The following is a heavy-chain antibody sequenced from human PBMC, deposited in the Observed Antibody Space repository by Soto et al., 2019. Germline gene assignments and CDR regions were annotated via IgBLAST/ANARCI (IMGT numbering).Heavy chain of an antibody. V-gene: IGHV3-48*03. CDR1: GFTFSSYE. CDR2: ISSSGSTI. CDR3: ASCIAVACNFGDLDV. D-gene: IGHD6-19*01. J-gene: IGHJ2*01. Sequence: GGSLSLSCAVSGFTFSSYERNWFRQAPGKGLEWVSYISSSGSTIYYADSVKGRFTISSDNAKNSLYLQTYSLSAEDTAVYYGASCIAVACNFGDLDVWGHGTLVTVSS.